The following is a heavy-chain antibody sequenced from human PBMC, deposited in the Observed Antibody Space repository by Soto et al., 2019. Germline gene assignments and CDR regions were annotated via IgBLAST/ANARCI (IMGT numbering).Heavy chain of an antibody. D-gene: IGHD2-2*02. V-gene: IGHV1-18*04. CDR1: GYAFNRYG. CDR3: ARSYCSTSTCYSYWFDP. J-gene: IGHJ5*02. Sequence: ASVKVSCKASGYAFNRYGLTWVRRAPGQGLEWMGWISAYNGNTNYAQNLQGRVTMTTDTSTSTAYMELRNLNSDDTAVYYCARSYCSTSTCYSYWFDPWGQGTLVTVSS. CDR2: ISAYNGNT.